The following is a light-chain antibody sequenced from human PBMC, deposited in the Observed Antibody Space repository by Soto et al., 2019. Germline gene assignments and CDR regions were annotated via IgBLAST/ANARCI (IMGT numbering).Light chain of an antibody. CDR1: QSFNSW. CDR2: DAS. J-gene: IGKJ1*01. CDR3: QQYKSYPWT. Sequence: DIQMTQSPSTLSASVGDRVTITYRASQSFNSWLAWYQQKPGKAPKLLIYDASSLESGVPSRFSDSGSGTEFTLTISSLQPDDFATYYCQQYKSYPWTFGQGTKVEIK. V-gene: IGKV1-5*01.